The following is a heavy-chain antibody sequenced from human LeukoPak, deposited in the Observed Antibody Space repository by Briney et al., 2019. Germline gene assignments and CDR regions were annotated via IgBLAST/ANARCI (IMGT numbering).Heavy chain of an antibody. D-gene: IGHD5-24*01. V-gene: IGHV3-23*01. CDR3: AKVAGDGNKYRDC. CDR2: ITTSGDFT. Sequence: GGSLRLSCAASGFTFSRNAMSWVRQAPGKGLEGVSSITTSGDFTFYADSVKGRFTISRGNSKNTLNLQMNSLTAEDTAVYYCAKVAGDGNKYRDCWGQGTLVTVSS. CDR1: GFTFSRNA. J-gene: IGHJ4*02.